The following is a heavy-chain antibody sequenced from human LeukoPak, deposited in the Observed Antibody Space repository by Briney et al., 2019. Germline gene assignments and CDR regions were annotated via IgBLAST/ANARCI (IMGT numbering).Heavy chain of an antibody. D-gene: IGHD4-17*01. CDR3: ARASIDYGDSYYYYYGMDV. CDR2: ISSSSSYI. CDR1: GFTFSSYS. Sequence: GGSLRLSCAASGFTFSSYSMNWVRQAPGKGLEWVSSISSSSSYIYYADSVKGRFTISRDNAKNTLYLQMNSLRAEDTAVYYCARASIDYGDSYYYYYGMDVWGQGTTVTVSS. V-gene: IGHV3-21*01. J-gene: IGHJ6*02.